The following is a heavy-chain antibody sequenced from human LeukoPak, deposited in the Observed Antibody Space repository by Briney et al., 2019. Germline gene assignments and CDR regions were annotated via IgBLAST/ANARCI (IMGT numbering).Heavy chain of an antibody. CDR1: GFTLISYW. D-gene: IGHD2-21*02. V-gene: IGHV3-74*01. Sequence: GGSLRLSCAASGFTLISYWMHWVRQAPGKGLVWVSRINSDGSSTSYADSVKGRFTISRDNAKNTLYLQMNSLRAEDTAVYYCARDLSRLYYFDYWGQGTLVTVSS. CDR3: ARDLSRLYYFDY. CDR2: INSDGSST. J-gene: IGHJ4*02.